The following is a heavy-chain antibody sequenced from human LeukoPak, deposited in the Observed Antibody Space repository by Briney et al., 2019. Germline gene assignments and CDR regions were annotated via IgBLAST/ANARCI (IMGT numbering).Heavy chain of an antibody. D-gene: IGHD3-3*01. Sequence: ASVKVSCKASGYTFTGYYMHWVRQAPGQGLEWMGWINPNSGGTNYAQKFQGRVTMTRDTSISTAYMELSRLRSDDTAVYYCARNYDFWSGSDVWGKGTTVTVSS. CDR1: GYTFTGYY. J-gene: IGHJ6*04. CDR2: INPNSGGT. V-gene: IGHV1-2*02. CDR3: ARNYDFWSGSDV.